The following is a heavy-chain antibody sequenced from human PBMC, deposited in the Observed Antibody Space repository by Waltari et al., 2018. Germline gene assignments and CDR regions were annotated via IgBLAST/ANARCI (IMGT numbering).Heavy chain of an antibody. CDR2: IKPKTGGT. D-gene: IGHD1-26*01. CDR1: DNTFTGNY. CDR3: ARGGGRWVFYDY. Sequence: QVQLLQSGVGAKKPAASVQDACKSSDNTFTGNYVQWVRQAPGQRPEWMGWIKPKTGGTYYAQKFQGSVTMTRDTSISTASVELSRLTYDDTAVYYCARGGGRWVFYDYWGQGTLVTVSS. J-gene: IGHJ4*02. V-gene: IGHV1-2*02.